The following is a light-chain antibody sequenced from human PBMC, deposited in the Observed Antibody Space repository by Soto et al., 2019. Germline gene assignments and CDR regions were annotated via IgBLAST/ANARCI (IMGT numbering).Light chain of an antibody. CDR1: QSIGSN. J-gene: IGKJ2*01. CDR3: QQYNNWPRT. CDR2: GAS. Sequence: EIVMTQSPATLSVSPGARATLSCRASQSIGSNLAWYQQKPGQGPRLLIYGASTRATGIPAWFSGSGSGTEFTLTISSLQSEDFAVYYCQQYNNWPRTFGQGTKLDIK. V-gene: IGKV3-15*01.